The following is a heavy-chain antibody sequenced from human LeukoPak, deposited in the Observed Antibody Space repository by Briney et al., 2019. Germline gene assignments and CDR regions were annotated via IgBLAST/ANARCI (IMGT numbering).Heavy chain of an antibody. D-gene: IGHD2-2*02. V-gene: IGHV1-69*04. CDR3: AREEEIVVVPAAIWFDP. CDR1: GGTFSSYT. CDR2: IIPILGIA. Sequence: ASVKVSCKASGGTFSSYTISWVRQAPGQGLEWMGRIIPILGIANYAQKFQGRVTNTADKSTSTAYMELSSLRSEDTAVYYCAREEEIVVVPAAIWFDPWGQGTLVTVSS. J-gene: IGHJ5*02.